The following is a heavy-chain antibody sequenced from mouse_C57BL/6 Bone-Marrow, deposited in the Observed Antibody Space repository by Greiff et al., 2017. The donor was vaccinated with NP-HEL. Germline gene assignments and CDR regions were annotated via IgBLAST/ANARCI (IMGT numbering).Heavy chain of an antibody. D-gene: IGHD1-1*01. CDR3: ARKGYYYGSSDY. CDR2: INPSNGGT. J-gene: IGHJ2*01. V-gene: IGHV1-53*01. CDR1: GYTFTSYW. Sequence: QVQLKESGTELVKPGASVKLSCKASGYTFTSYWMHWVKQRPGQGLEWIGNINPSNGGTNYNEKFKSKATLTVDKSSSTAYMQLSSLTSEDSAVYYCARKGYYYGSSDYWGQGTTLTVSS.